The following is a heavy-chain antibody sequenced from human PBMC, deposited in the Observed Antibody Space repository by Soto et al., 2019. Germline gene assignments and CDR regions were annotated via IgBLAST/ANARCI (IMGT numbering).Heavy chain of an antibody. CDR1: GFTFSNAW. J-gene: IGHJ6*02. Sequence: GGSLRLSCAASGFTFSNAWMSWVRQAPGKGLEWVGRIKSKTDGGTTDYAAPVKGRFTISRDDSKNTLYLQMNSLKTEDTAVYYCTTDDYGDYGYYYGMDVWGQGTTVTVSS. CDR3: TTDDYGDYGYYYGMDV. V-gene: IGHV3-15*01. CDR2: IKSKTDGGTT. D-gene: IGHD4-17*01.